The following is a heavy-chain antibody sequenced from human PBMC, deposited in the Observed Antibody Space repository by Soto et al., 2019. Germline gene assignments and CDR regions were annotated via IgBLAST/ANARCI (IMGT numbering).Heavy chain of an antibody. J-gene: IGHJ4*02. V-gene: IGHV3-33*01. CDR2: IWDDGSKK. CDR3: AREGAVAGSQDF. Sequence: QVQLVESGGGVVQPGKSLRLSCAASGFIFSDYGIHWFRQAPGKGLEWGALIWDDGSKKYYADSVKGRFTFSRDNINSTLYLKLNSLRVEDSAVYYCAREGAVAGSQDFWGQGTLVTVSS. CDR1: GFIFSDYG. D-gene: IGHD6-19*01.